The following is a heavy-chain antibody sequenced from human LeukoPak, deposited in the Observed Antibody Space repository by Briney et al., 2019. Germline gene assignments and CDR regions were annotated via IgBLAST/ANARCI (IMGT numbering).Heavy chain of an antibody. CDR3: ARDDGGSYYPFDY. Sequence: GGSLRLSCAASGFTLSSYSMNWVRQAPGKGLEWVSYISSSSTIYYADSVKGRFTISRDNAKNSLYLQMNSLRDEDTAVYYCARDDGGSYYPFDYWGQGTLVTVSS. CDR1: GFTLSSYS. CDR2: ISSSSTI. J-gene: IGHJ4*02. D-gene: IGHD1-26*01. V-gene: IGHV3-48*02.